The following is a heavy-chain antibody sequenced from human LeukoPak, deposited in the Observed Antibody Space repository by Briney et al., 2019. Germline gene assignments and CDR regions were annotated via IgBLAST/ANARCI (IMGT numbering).Heavy chain of an antibody. Sequence: ESGPTLVRPTQTLTLTCTFSGFSLSSNGVGVAWIRQPPGKALEWLALISWDDYKRSNPFLRSRLSITKDTSKNQVVLTMTKMDPVDTGTYYCAHSGYNSGFYFDFWGQGTLVTVSS. V-gene: IGHV2-5*02. D-gene: IGHD6-19*01. J-gene: IGHJ4*02. CDR1: GFSLSSNGVG. CDR2: ISWDDYK. CDR3: AHSGYNSGFYFDF.